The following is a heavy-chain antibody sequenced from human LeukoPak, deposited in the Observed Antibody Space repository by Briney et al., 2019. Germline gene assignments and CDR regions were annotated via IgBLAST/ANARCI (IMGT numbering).Heavy chain of an antibody. CDR2: ISGSGSTI. CDR1: GFTFSDYY. D-gene: IGHD5-18*01. V-gene: IGHV3-11*01. CDR3: AKDRNVDTAMVVGY. Sequence: GGSLRLSCAASGFTFSDYYTSWIRQAPGKGLEWVSYISGSGSTIHYADSVKGRFTISRDNAKNSLYLQMNSLRAEDTAVYYCAKDRNVDTAMVVGYWGQGTLVTVSS. J-gene: IGHJ4*02.